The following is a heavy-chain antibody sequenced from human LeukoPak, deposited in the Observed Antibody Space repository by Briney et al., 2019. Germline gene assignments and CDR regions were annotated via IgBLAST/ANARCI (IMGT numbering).Heavy chain of an antibody. CDR3: ARRPPPHSGISWLDY. J-gene: IGHJ4*02. Sequence: GGSLRLSCAASGFSLSNYWMNWVRQSPGKGLEWVAYIEQNGIQRSYVDSVNGRFSISRDSAKNLLFLQMSSLRAKDTAIYYCARRPPPHSGISWLDYWGPGTLVTVSS. V-gene: IGHV3-7*01. D-gene: IGHD6-13*01. CDR2: IEQNGIQR. CDR1: GFSLSNYW.